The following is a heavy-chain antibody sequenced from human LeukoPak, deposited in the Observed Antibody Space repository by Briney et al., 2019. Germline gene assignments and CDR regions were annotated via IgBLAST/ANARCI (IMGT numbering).Heavy chain of an antibody. V-gene: IGHV4-59*08. D-gene: IGHD4-11*01. J-gene: IGHJ4*02. CDR1: GGSISSYY. Sequence: SETLSLTCTVSGGSISSYYWSWIRQPPGKGLEWIGYIYYSGSTNYNPSLKSRVTISVDTSKNQFSLKLSSVTAADTAVYYCARGAHSNYGPYFDYWGQGTLVTVSS. CDR3: ARGAHSNYGPYFDY. CDR2: IYYSGST.